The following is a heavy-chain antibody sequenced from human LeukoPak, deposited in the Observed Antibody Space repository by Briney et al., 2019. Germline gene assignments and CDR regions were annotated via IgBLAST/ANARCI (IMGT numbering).Heavy chain of an antibody. CDR1: GFTFSSSN. V-gene: IGHV3-30*18. Sequence: GRSLRLSCAASGFTFSSSNMHWVRQAPGKGLEWVAVISYDGSNKYYADSVEGRFTISRDNSKNTVYLQMNSLRAEDTAVYYCAKDRSYSWALDYWGQGTLVTVSS. D-gene: IGHD2-2*01. J-gene: IGHJ4*02. CDR3: AKDRSYSWALDY. CDR2: ISYDGSNK.